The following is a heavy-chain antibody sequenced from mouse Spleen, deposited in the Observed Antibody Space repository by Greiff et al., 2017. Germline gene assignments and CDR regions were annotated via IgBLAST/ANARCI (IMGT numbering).Heavy chain of an antibody. V-gene: IGHV1-62-2*01. CDR1: GYTFTEYI. D-gene: IGHD4-1*01. CDR2: FYPGSGSI. Sequence: VKLMESGAGLVKPGASVKLSCKASGYTFTEYIIHWVKQRSGQGLEWIGWFYPGSGSIKYNEKFKDKATLTADKSSSTVYMELSRLTSEDSAVYFCARHEEGTGFDYWGQGTTLTVSS. J-gene: IGHJ2*01. CDR3: ARHEEGTGFDY.